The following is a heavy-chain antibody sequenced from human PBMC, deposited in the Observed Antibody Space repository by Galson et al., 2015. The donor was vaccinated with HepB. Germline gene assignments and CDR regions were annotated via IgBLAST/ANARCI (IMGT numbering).Heavy chain of an antibody. CDR3: ARHANWDYFDY. CDR1: GFSLSTSGVG. Sequence: PALVKPTQTLTLTCTFSGFSLSTSGVGVGWIRQPPGKALEWLALIYWNDDKRYSPSLKSRLTITKDTSKNQVVLTMTNMDPVDTATYYCARHANWDYFDYWGQGTLVTVSS. V-gene: IGHV2-5*01. J-gene: IGHJ4*02. D-gene: IGHD7-27*01. CDR2: IYWNDDK.